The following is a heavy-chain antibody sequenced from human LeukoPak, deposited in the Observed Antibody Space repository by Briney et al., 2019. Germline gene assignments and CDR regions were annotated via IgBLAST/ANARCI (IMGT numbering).Heavy chain of an antibody. V-gene: IGHV4-39*07. CDR2: IYYSGST. Sequence: SETLSLTCTVSGGSISSSNYYWGWIRQPPGKGLEWIGRIYYSGSTYYSPSIKSRVTISVDTSKNQFSLKLSSVTAADTAVYYCAGGIAAAGTGIDYWGQGTLVTVSS. D-gene: IGHD6-13*01. CDR3: AGGIAAAGTGIDY. CDR1: GGSISSSNYY. J-gene: IGHJ4*02.